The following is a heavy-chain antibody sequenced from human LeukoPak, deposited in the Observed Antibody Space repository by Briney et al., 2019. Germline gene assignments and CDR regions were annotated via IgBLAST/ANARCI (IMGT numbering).Heavy chain of an antibody. J-gene: IGHJ4*02. CDR2: IYYSGST. V-gene: IGHV4-61*01. Sequence: SETLSLTCTVSGGSISSSSYYWSWIRQPPGKGLEWIGYIYYSGSTNYNPSLKSRVTISVDTSKNQFSLKLSSVTAADTAVYYCARGPGSSSWTYYFDYWGQGTLVTVSS. D-gene: IGHD6-13*01. CDR3: ARGPGSSSWTYYFDY. CDR1: GGSISSSSYY.